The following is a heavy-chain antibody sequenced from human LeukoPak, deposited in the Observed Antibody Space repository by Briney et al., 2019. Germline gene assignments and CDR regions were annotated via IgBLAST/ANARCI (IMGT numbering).Heavy chain of an antibody. CDR1: GGSISSYY. CDR3: AKDISSGWFFDY. CDR2: IYTSGST. D-gene: IGHD6-19*01. Sequence: SETLSLTCTVSGGSISSYYWSWIRQPAGKGLEWIGRIYTSGSTNYNPSLKSRVTMSVDTSKNQFSLKLSSVTAADTAVYYCAKDISSGWFFDYWGQGTLVTVSS. V-gene: IGHV4-4*07. J-gene: IGHJ4*02.